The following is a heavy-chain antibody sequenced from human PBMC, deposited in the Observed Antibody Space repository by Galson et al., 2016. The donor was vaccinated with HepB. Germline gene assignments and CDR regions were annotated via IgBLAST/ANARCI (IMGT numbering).Heavy chain of an antibody. D-gene: IGHD1-26*01. CDR2: ISSSSSTI. CDR1: GFTFSSYS. V-gene: IGHV3-48*04. CDR3: ARASVLVGASRPINF. J-gene: IGHJ4*02. Sequence: SLRLSCAASGFTFSSYSMNWVRQAPGKGLEWVSYISSSSSTIYYADSVKGRFTISRDNAKNSLYLQMNSLRAEDTAVFYCARASVLVGASRPINFWGQGTLVTVSS.